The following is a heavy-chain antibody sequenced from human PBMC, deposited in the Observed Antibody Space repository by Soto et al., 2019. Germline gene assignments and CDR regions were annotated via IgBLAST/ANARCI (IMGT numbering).Heavy chain of an antibody. D-gene: IGHD3-10*01. CDR3: VRGFHSFDV. V-gene: IGHV3-72*01. CDR1: GFTFSDHY. Sequence: GGSLRLSCAVFGFTFSDHYMDWVRHAPGKGLEWVGRSRDKDHRFSTQYAASVGGRFTISRDASKNSLYLQMNSLKTEDTALYYCVRGFHSFDVWGQGT. CDR2: SRDKDHRFST. J-gene: IGHJ3*01.